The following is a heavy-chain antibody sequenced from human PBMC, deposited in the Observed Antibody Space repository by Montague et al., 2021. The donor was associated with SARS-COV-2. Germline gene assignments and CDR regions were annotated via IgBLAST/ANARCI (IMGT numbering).Heavy chain of an antibody. J-gene: IGHJ6*02. CDR3: ARDLTKEVIIWFRTGYGMDV. Sequence: TLSLTCTVSGGSISSGSYYWGWIRQHPGKGLEWIGCIYYSGSTYYNPSLKSRVTISVDTSKNQFSLKLSSVTAADTAVYYCARDLTKEVIIWFRTGYGMDVWGQGTTVTVSS. CDR2: IYYSGST. D-gene: IGHD3-10*01. CDR1: GGSISSGSYY. V-gene: IGHV4-31*03.